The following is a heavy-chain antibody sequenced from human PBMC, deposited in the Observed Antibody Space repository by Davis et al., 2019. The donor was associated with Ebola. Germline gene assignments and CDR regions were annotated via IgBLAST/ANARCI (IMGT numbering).Heavy chain of an antibody. CDR1: GFTFSDYY. V-gene: IGHV3-11*01. CDR3: AREAITTVTAPGGGMDV. CDR2: ISSSGSTI. D-gene: IGHD4-11*01. J-gene: IGHJ6*02. Sequence: GFLRLSCAASGFTFSDYYMSWIRQAPGKGLEWVSYISSSGSTIYYADSVKGRFTISRDNAKNSLYLQMNSLRAEDTAVYYCAREAITTVTAPGGGMDVWGQGTTVTVSS.